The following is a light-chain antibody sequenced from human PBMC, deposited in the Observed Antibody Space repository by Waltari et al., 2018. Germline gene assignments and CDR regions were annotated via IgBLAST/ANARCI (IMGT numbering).Light chain of an antibody. Sequence: AIQLTQSPSSLSASVGDRVTITCRASQGIRCALAGDQLKPGKPSKLLIYDGSTLDRGVPSRCSGSGSGTDFTLTISCLQPEDFASYDCQQFNNYVITFGQGTRLDIK. J-gene: IGKJ5*01. CDR1: QGIRCA. CDR3: QQFNNYVIT. CDR2: DGS. V-gene: IGKV1D-13*01.